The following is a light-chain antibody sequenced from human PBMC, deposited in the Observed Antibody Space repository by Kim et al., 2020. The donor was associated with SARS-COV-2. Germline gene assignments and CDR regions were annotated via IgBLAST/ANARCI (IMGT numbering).Light chain of an antibody. Sequence: CTLCSGYSKYKVDWYQQRPGKGPRFVMRVGTGGIVGSKGDGIPDRFSVLGSGLNRYLIIKNIQEEDESDYHCGTDHGTGSDFVYVFGTGTQLTVL. CDR1: SGYSKYK. CDR3: GTDHGTGSDFVYV. V-gene: IGLV9-49*01. J-gene: IGLJ1*01. CDR2: VGTGGIVG.